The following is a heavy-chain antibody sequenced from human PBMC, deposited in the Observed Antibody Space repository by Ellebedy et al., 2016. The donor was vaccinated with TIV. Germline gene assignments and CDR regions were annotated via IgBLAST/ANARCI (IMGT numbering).Heavy chain of an antibody. V-gene: IGHV3-23*01. Sequence: GESLKISXAASGFTFSSYAMSWVRQAPGKGLEWVSAISGSGGSTYYADSVKGRFTISRDNSKNTLYLQMNSLRAEDTAVYYCAKSLRFLEWLNPQDYWGQGTLVTVSS. CDR2: ISGSGGST. CDR1: GFTFSSYA. J-gene: IGHJ4*02. D-gene: IGHD3-3*01. CDR3: AKSLRFLEWLNPQDY.